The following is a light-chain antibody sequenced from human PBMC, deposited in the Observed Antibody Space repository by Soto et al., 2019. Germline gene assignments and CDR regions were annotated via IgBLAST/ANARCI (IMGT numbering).Light chain of an antibody. CDR3: QQYYSKPLT. CDR1: QSVLYSSKNKNY. V-gene: IGKV4-1*01. Sequence: DIVMTQSPDSLAVSLGERATTNCKSSQSVLYSSKNKNYLGWYQQKVGQPPKLLIYWASTRESGVPDRFSGSGSVTDFSLTISSLQAEDVAVYYCQQYYSKPLTFGGGTKVEIK. J-gene: IGKJ4*01. CDR2: WAS.